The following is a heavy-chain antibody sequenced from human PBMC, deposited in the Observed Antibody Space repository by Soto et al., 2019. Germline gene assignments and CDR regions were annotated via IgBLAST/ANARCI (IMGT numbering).Heavy chain of an antibody. V-gene: IGHV4-59*01. Sequence: QVQLQESGPGLVKPSETLSLTCTVSGGSISSYYWSWIRQPPGKGLEWIGYIYYSGSTNYNPSLKFRVTISVDTSKNQFSLKLSSVTAADTAVYYCARVADYYGSGTTGGLDYWGQGTLVTVSS. CDR1: GGSISSYY. CDR2: IYYSGST. J-gene: IGHJ4*02. D-gene: IGHD3-10*01. CDR3: ARVADYYGSGTTGGLDY.